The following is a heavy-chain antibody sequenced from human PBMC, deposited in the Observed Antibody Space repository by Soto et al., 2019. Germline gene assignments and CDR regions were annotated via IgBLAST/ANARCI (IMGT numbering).Heavy chain of an antibody. D-gene: IGHD2-15*01. CDR3: ARGGDIVSAVRINWFDP. J-gene: IGHJ5*02. Sequence: SETLSLTCTVSGGSISSSNYYWGWIRQPPGKGLEWIGSIYYSGTTYYNPSLKSRVTIFVDTSKNQLSLKLTSVTAAVTAVYYCARGGDIVSAVRINWFDPWGQGTLVTVSS. CDR1: GGSISSSNYY. V-gene: IGHV4-39*01. CDR2: IYYSGTT.